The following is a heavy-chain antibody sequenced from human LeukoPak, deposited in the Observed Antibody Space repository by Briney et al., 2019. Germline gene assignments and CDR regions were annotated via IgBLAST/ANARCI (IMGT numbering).Heavy chain of an antibody. V-gene: IGHV3-23*01. Sequence: PGGSLRLSCAASDFSFITYAMSWVRQAPGKGLEWVSTISGGGDATYYADSVKGRFTISRDNSKNSLYLQMNSLRAEDTAVYYCARSATTVTSFDYWGQGTLVTVSS. J-gene: IGHJ4*02. CDR1: DFSFITYA. CDR2: ISGGGDAT. D-gene: IGHD4-17*01. CDR3: ARSATTVTSFDY.